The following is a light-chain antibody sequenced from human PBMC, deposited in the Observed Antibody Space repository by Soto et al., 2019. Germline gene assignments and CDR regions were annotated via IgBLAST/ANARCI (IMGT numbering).Light chain of an antibody. J-gene: IGKJ1*01. CDR2: GAS. V-gene: IGKV3-15*01. CDR1: QSINSN. Sequence: EIVMTQSPATLSVSPGERATLSCRASQSINSNLVWYQQKPGQAPRLLIYGASTRATGIPARFSGSGSWTDFTLTISSLQSEDFAVYYCQQYNNWLWTFGQGTKVEIK. CDR3: QQYNNWLWT.